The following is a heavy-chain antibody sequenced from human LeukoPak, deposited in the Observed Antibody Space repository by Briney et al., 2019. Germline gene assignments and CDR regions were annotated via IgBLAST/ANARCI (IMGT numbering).Heavy chain of an antibody. Sequence: GGSLRLSCAASGFTFDDYGMSWVRQAPGKGLEWVSGITWNGGSTGYADSVKGRFTISRDNAKNSLYLQMNSLRAEDTALYYCARAGYYYDGSDYYPHFDYWAREPWSPSPQ. D-gene: IGHD3-22*01. CDR1: GFTFDDYG. CDR3: ARAGYYYDGSDYYPHFDY. J-gene: IGHJ4*02. V-gene: IGHV3-20*04. CDR2: ITWNGGST.